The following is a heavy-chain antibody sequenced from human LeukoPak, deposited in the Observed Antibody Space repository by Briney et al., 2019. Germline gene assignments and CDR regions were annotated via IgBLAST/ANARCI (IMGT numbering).Heavy chain of an antibody. Sequence: PGGSLRLSCAASGFTFDDYAMHWVRQAPGKGLEWVSGISWNSYSIGYADSVKGRFTISRDNAKKSLYLQMNSLRAEDTALYYCAKAPSGSYYTDSADYWGQGTLVTVSS. D-gene: IGHD1-26*01. V-gene: IGHV3-9*01. CDR2: ISWNSYSI. CDR3: AKAPSGSYYTDSADY. CDR1: GFTFDDYA. J-gene: IGHJ4*02.